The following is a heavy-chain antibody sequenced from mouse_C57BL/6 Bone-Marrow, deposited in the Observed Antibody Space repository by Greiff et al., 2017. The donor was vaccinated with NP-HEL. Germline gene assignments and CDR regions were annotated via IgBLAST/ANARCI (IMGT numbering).Heavy chain of an antibody. Sequence: VKLVESGPGLVQPSQSLSITCTVSGFSFTSYGVHWVRQSPGKGLEWLGVIWSGGSTDYNAAFISRLSISKDNSKSQVFFKMNSLQADDTAIYYCARSYGNYDYYAMDYWGQGTSVTVSS. V-gene: IGHV2-2*01. CDR3: ARSYGNYDYYAMDY. J-gene: IGHJ4*01. D-gene: IGHD2-1*01. CDR1: GFSFTSYG. CDR2: IWSGGST.